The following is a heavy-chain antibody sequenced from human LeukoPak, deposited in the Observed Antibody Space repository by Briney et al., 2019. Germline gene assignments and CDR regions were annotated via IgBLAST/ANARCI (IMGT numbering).Heavy chain of an antibody. V-gene: IGHV3-33*01. CDR1: GFTFSSYG. CDR2: IWYDGSNK. D-gene: IGHD3-3*01. J-gene: IGHJ5*02. Sequence: GGSLRLSCAASGFTFSSYGMHWVRQAPGKGLEWVAVIWYDGSNKYYADSVKGRFTISRDNSKNTLYLQMNSLRAEDTAVYYCARERYYDFWGGYYGNWFDPWGQGTLVTVSS. CDR3: ARERYYDFWGGYYGNWFDP.